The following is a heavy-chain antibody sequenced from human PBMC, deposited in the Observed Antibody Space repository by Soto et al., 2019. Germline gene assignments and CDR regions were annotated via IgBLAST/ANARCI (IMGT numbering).Heavy chain of an antibody. V-gene: IGHV4-31*03. D-gene: IGHD5-18*01. CDR2: IYYSGST. J-gene: IGHJ6*02. CDR1: GGSISSGGYY. Sequence: PSETLSLTCTVSGGSISSGGYYWSWIRQHPGKGLEWIGYIYYSGSTYYNPSLKSRVTISVDTSKNQFSLKLSSVTAADTAVYYCARVRRYSYGQIDYYYGMDVWGQGTTVTVS. CDR3: ARVRRYSYGQIDYYYGMDV.